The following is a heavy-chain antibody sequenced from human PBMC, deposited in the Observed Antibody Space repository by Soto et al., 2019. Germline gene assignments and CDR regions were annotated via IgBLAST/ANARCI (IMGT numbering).Heavy chain of an antibody. J-gene: IGHJ6*02. CDR1: GGSVSSGSYY. CDR3: ARVTYCTNGVCGNNYYYYYGMDV. Sequence: SETLSLTCTVSGGSVSSGSYYWSWIRQPPGKGLEWIGYIYYSGSTNYNPSLKSRVTISVDTSKNQFSLKLSSVTAADTAVYYCARVTYCTNGVCGNNYYYYYGMDVWGQGTTVTVSS. D-gene: IGHD2-8*01. V-gene: IGHV4-61*01. CDR2: IYYSGST.